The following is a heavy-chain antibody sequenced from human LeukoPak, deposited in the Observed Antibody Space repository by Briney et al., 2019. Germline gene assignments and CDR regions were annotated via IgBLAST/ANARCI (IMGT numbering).Heavy chain of an antibody. V-gene: IGHV1-2*06. CDR3: ARGGGIAARLVDY. Sequence: ASVKVSCKASGYTFTGYYMHWVRQAPGQGLEWMGRINPNSGGTNYAQKFQGRVTMTTDTSISTAYMELSRLRSEDTAVYYCARGGGIAARLVDYWGQGTLVTVSS. J-gene: IGHJ4*02. CDR2: INPNSGGT. CDR1: GYTFTGYY. D-gene: IGHD6-6*01.